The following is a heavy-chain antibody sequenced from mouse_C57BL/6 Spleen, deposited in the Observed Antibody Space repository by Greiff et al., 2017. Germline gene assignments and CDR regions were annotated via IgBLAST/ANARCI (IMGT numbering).Heavy chain of an antibody. CDR3: ARGAYYYGSSPYFDY. V-gene: IGHV1-9*01. D-gene: IGHD1-1*01. J-gene: IGHJ2*01. Sequence: QVQLQQSGAELMKPGASVKLSCKATGYTFTGYWIEWVKQRPGHGLEWIGEILPGSGSTNYNEKFKGKATFTADTSSNTAYMQLSSLTTEDSAIXDCARGAYYYGSSPYFDYWGQGTTLTVSS. CDR2: ILPGSGST. CDR1: GYTFTGYW.